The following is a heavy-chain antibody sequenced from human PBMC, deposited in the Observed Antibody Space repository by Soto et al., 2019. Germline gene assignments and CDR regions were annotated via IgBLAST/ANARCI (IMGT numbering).Heavy chain of an antibody. J-gene: IGHJ6*02. D-gene: IGHD3-16*01. Sequence: QVQLAQSANEVKKPGASVRVSCKAAGYTFIRYGIAWVRQAPGQGLEWMGWNSPYNDYTVYAQKFQGRGSMTAATSTRTVYMNLRGLKSDDTAVYYCARGGYYDNSWGKLSHYGLDVWGQGTSVSVSS. CDR2: NSPYNDYT. CDR3: ARGGYYDNSWGKLSHYGLDV. CDR1: GYTFIRYG. V-gene: IGHV1-18*01.